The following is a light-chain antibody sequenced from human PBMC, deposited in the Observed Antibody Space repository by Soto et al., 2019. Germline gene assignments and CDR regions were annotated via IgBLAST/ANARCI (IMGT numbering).Light chain of an antibody. V-gene: IGLV2-14*03. J-gene: IGLJ1*01. CDR3: PSYTTANTLKYV. CDR1: SNDVGGYDY. Sequence: QSVLTQPASVSASPGQSITISCTGTSNDVGGYDYVSWYQQHPDKAPKLMIYDVSNRPSGVSSRFSGSKSGNTASLTISGLQAEDEADYYCPSYTTANTLKYVFGTGTKVTVL. CDR2: DVS.